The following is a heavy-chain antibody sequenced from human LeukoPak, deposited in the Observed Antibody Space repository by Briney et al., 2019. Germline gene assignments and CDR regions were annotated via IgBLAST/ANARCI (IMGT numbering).Heavy chain of an antibody. Sequence: SETLSLTRAVSGYSISSGYYWGWIRQPPGKGLEWIGSIYHSGSTYYNPSLKSRVTISVDTSKNQFSLKLSSVTAADTAVYYCARADYGDFFDYWGEGTLVTVSS. V-gene: IGHV4-38-2*01. CDR3: ARADYGDFFDY. CDR1: GYSISSGYY. J-gene: IGHJ4*02. D-gene: IGHD4-17*01. CDR2: IYHSGST.